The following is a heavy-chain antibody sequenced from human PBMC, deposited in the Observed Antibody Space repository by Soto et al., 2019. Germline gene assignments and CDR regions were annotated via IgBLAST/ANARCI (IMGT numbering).Heavy chain of an antibody. D-gene: IGHD7-27*01. CDR3: ARDSPRGSLDWGGWFDP. J-gene: IGHJ5*02. CDR1: GASITYGGYS. Sequence: SETLSLTCTFSGASITYGGYSWSWIRQPPGKGLEWIGYISHRENTNYNPSLQSRLTMSVDTSKNQFSLKLSSVTAADTAVYYCARDSPRGSLDWGGWFDPWGQGTLVTVSS. CDR2: ISHRENT. V-gene: IGHV4-30-2*01.